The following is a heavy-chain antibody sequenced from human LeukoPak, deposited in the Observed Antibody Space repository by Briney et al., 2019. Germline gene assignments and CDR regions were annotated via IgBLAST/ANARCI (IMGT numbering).Heavy chain of an antibody. V-gene: IGHV3-74*01. CDR3: ARGWVPSDITLK. D-gene: IGHD3-22*01. CDR2: INSDGSDT. CDR1: GFTFSSYW. J-gene: IGHJ3*01. Sequence: GGSLRLSCAASGFTFSSYWMHWVRHAPGKGLVWVARINSDGSDTNYADSVKGRFTISRDTARNTVYLQMNCLRAEDTAVYYCARGWVPSDITLKWGQGTMVTVSS.